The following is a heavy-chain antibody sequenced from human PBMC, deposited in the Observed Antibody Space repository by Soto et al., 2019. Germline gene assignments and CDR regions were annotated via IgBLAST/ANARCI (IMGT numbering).Heavy chain of an antibody. J-gene: IGHJ5*02. CDR2: IYTSGST. Sequence: SETLSLTCTVSGGSISSYYWSWIRQPAGKGLEWIGRIYTSGSTNYNPSLKSRVTMSVDTSKNQFSLKLSSVTAADTAVYYCARGPAPPIRYWFDPWGQGTLVTVSS. CDR3: ARGPAPPIRYWFDP. D-gene: IGHD6-6*01. CDR1: GGSISSYY. V-gene: IGHV4-4*07.